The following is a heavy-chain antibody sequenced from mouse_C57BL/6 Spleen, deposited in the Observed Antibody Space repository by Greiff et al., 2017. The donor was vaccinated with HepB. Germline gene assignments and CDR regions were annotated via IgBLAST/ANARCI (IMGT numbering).Heavy chain of an antibody. CDR3: ARSDYYGSSYLAY. V-gene: IGHV1-39*01. CDR2: INPNYGTT. D-gene: IGHD1-1*01. Sequence: EVQVVESGPELVKPGASVKISCKASGYSFTDYNMNWVKQSNGKSLEWIGVINPNYGTTSYNQKFKGKATLTVDQSSSTAYMQLNSLTSEDSAVYYFARSDYYGSSYLAYWGQGTLVTVSA. J-gene: IGHJ3*01. CDR1: GYSFTDYN.